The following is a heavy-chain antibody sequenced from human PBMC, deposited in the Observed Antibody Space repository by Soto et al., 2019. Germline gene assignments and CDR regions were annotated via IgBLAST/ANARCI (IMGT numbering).Heavy chain of an antibody. CDR3: ARGDYMVRGVIDPPTLDY. V-gene: IGHV3-33*01. CDR2: IWYDGSNK. J-gene: IGHJ4*02. D-gene: IGHD3-10*01. CDR1: GFTFSSYG. Sequence: GGSLRLSCAASGFTFSSYGMHWVRQAPGKGLEWVAVIWYDGSNKYYADSVKGRFTISRDNSKNTLYLQMNSLRAEDTAVYYCARGDYMVRGVIDPPTLDYWGQGTLVTVSS.